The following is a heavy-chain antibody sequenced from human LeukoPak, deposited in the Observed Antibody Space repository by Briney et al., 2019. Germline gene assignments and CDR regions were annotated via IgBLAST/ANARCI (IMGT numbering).Heavy chain of an antibody. Sequence: PSETLSLTCAVYGGSFSGYYWSWIRQPPGKGLEWIGEIIISGSTNYNPSLKSRVTISVDTSKNQFSLKLSSVTAADPAVYYCARGHTYYDFWSGYFDAFDIWGQGTMVTVSS. V-gene: IGHV4-34*01. CDR2: IIISGST. CDR3: ARGHTYYDFWSGYFDAFDI. CDR1: GGSFSGYY. J-gene: IGHJ3*02. D-gene: IGHD3-3*01.